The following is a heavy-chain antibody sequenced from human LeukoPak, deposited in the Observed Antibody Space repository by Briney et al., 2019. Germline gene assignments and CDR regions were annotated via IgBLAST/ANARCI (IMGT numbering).Heavy chain of an antibody. J-gene: IGHJ6*03. V-gene: IGHV1-18*01. CDR1: GYTFTSYG. D-gene: IGHD6-13*01. CDR2: ISAYNGNT. CDR3: ARVAAAAGNHYYYYYYMDV. Sequence: GASVKVSCKASGYTFTSYGISWVRQAPGQGLEWMGWISAYNGNTNYAQKLQGRVTMTTDTSTSTAYMELRSLRSDDTAVYYYARVAAAAGNHYYYYYYMDVWGKGTTVTVSS.